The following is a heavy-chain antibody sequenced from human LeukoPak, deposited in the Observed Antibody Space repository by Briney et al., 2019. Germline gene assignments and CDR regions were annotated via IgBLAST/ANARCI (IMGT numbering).Heavy chain of an antibody. V-gene: IGHV1-18*01. Sequence: ASVKVSCKASGYTFTSYGISWVRQAPGQGLEWMGWISAYNGNTNYAQKLQGRVTMTTDTSTSTAYMELRSLRSDDTAVHYCARDRRLGITGTTYYGMDVWGQGTTVTVSS. J-gene: IGHJ6*02. CDR3: ARDRRLGITGTTYYGMDV. D-gene: IGHD1-7*01. CDR1: GYTFTSYG. CDR2: ISAYNGNT.